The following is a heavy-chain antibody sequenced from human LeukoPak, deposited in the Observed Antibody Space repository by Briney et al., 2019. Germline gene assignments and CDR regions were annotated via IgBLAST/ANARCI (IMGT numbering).Heavy chain of an antibody. CDR1: GGSFSGYY. V-gene: IGHV4-34*01. J-gene: IGHJ4*02. D-gene: IGHD6-13*01. Sequence: PSETLSLTCAVYGGSFSGYYWSWIRQPPGKGLEWIGEISHSGSTNYNPSLKSRVTISVDTSKNQFSLKLSSVTAADTAVYYCARVPLLYGAAAGIAYWGQGTLVTVSS. CDR3: ARVPLLYGAAAGIAY. CDR2: ISHSGST.